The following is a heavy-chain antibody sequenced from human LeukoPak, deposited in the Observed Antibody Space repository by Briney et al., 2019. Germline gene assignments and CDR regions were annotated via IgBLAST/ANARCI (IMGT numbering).Heavy chain of an antibody. CDR2: ISGSGGST. J-gene: IGHJ3*02. Sequence: GGSLRLSCAASGFTFDDYGMSWVRQAPGKGLEWVSAISGSGGSTYYADSVKGRFTISRDNSKNTLYLQMNSLRAEDTAVYYCAKGTIVVVPAASRADAFDIWGQGTMVTVSS. CDR3: AKGTIVVVPAASRADAFDI. V-gene: IGHV3-23*01. CDR1: GFTFDDYG. D-gene: IGHD2-2*01.